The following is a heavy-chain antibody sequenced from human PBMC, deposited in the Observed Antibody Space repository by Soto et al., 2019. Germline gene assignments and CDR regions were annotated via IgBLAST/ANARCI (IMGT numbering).Heavy chain of an antibody. CDR3: ASLKRGYSGYDGKQPANYYYYYYYMDV. J-gene: IGHJ6*03. D-gene: IGHD5-12*01. V-gene: IGHV4-59*08. CDR2: IYYSGST. CDR1: GGSISSYY. Sequence: SETLSLTCTVSGGSISSYYWSWIRQPPGKGLEWIGYIYYSGSTNYNPSLKSRVTISVDTSKNQFSLKLSSVTAADTAVYYCASLKRGYSGYDGKQPANYYYYYYYMDVWGKGTTVTVSS.